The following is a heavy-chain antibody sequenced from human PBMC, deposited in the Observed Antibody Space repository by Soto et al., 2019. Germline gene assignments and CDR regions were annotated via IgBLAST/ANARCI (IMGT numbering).Heavy chain of an antibody. D-gene: IGHD6-13*01. CDR3: AKDLRIAAGYYYYYGMDV. Sequence: SLRLSCAASGFTFSSYGMHWVRQAPGKGLEWVAVISYDGSNKYYADSVKGRFTISRDNSKNTLYLQMNSLRAEDTAVYYCAKDLRIAAGYYYYYGMDVWGQGTTVTVSS. J-gene: IGHJ6*02. CDR1: GFTFSSYG. CDR2: ISYDGSNK. V-gene: IGHV3-30*18.